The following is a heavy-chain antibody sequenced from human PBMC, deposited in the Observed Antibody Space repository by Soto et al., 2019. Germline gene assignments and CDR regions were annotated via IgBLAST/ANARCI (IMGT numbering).Heavy chain of an antibody. V-gene: IGHV3-11*01. Sequence: QVQLVESGGGLVKPGGSLRLSVAALGFTFVDYNMSGIRQAQGKGWGGVSYISSSGSTIYYADSVKGRFTISRDNAKNSLYLQMNSLRAEDTAVYYCAGKGYSSSWYTWMFDYWGQGTLVTVSS. D-gene: IGHD6-13*01. CDR1: GFTFVDYN. CDR2: ISSSGSTI. J-gene: IGHJ4*02. CDR3: AGKGYSSSWYTWMFDY.